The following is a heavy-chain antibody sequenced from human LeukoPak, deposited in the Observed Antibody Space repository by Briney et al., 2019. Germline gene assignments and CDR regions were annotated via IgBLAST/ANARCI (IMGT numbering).Heavy chain of an antibody. CDR1: GYTFTLYY. Sequence: GASVKASCKTSGYTFTLYYMHWVREAPPQDLEWMAIINPSGGSTVYARKFQGRVTMTRDTSTSTVYIDLSSLSSEDTAVHYCAKGLISSSWYLVDSWGQGTLVTVSS. CDR3: AKGLISSSWYLVDS. CDR2: INPSGGST. V-gene: IGHV1-46*01. J-gene: IGHJ4*02. D-gene: IGHD6-13*01.